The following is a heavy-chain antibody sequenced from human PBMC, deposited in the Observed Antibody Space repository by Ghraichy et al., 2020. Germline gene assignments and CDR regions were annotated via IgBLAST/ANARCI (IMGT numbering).Heavy chain of an antibody. D-gene: IGHD2-2*01. Sequence: ASVKVSCKASGYTFTSYYMHWVRQAPGQGLEWMGIINPSGGSTSYAQKFQGRVTMTRDTSTSTVYMELSSLRSEDTAVYYCASPYCSSTSCYPYYYGMDVWGQGTTVTVSS. J-gene: IGHJ6*02. CDR3: ASPYCSSTSCYPYYYGMDV. CDR1: GYTFTSYY. CDR2: INPSGGST. V-gene: IGHV1-46*03.